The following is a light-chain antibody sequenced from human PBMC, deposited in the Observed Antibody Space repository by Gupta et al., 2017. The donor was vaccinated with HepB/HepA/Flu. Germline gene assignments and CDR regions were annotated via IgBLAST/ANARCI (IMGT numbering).Light chain of an antibody. J-gene: IGKJ1*01. Sequence: EIVLTQSPGTLSLSPGERATLSCRASQSVSSSYLAWYQQKPGQAPRLLIYGASSRAIGIPDRFSGRGSGTDFTLTISRLEPEDFAVYYCQQYGSSPRTFGQGTKVEIK. V-gene: IGKV3-20*01. CDR3: QQYGSSPRT. CDR1: QSVSSSY. CDR2: GAS.